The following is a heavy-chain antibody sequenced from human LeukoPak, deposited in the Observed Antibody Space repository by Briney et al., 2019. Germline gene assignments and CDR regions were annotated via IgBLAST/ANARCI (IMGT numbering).Heavy chain of an antibody. V-gene: IGHV1-69*05. J-gene: IGHJ5*02. D-gene: IGHD2-2*01. Sequence: SVTVSCKASGGSFSSNIIGWGRQAPGHGLEWMGGIVPIFGKTKYAQKFQGRVTITTDESSSTAYMELSSLRSDDTAIYYCARGWGIPAPISWFDPWGQGTLVTVSS. CDR2: IVPIFGKT. CDR1: GGSFSSNI. CDR3: ARGWGIPAPISWFDP.